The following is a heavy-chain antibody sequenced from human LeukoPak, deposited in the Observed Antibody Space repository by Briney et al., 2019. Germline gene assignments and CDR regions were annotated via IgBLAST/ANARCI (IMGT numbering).Heavy chain of an antibody. Sequence: SETLSLTCIVSGYSISSSYYWSWIRQPPGKGLEWIGYIYYSGSTNYNPSLKSRVTISVDTSKNQFSLKLSSVTAADTAVYYCARRITMVRPRCYAFDIWGLGTMVTVSS. CDR2: IYYSGST. CDR3: ARRITMVRPRCYAFDI. D-gene: IGHD3-10*01. J-gene: IGHJ3*02. V-gene: IGHV4-59*08. CDR1: GYSISSSYY.